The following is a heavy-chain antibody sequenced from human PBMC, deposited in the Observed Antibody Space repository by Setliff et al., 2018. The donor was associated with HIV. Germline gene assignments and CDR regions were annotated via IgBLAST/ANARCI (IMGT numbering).Heavy chain of an antibody. CDR3: ARDRDSRADYYYMDV. CDR2: IFYNGST. J-gene: IGHJ6*03. D-gene: IGHD2-21*02. CDR1: GGSISSSSHY. Sequence: PSETLSLTCTVSGGSISSSSHYWSWIRQHPGKGLEWIGNIFYNGSTYYNPSLKSRITISVDTSKNQFSLNLRSVTAADTAVYYCARDRDSRADYYYMDVWGKGTTVTVSS. V-gene: IGHV4-31*03.